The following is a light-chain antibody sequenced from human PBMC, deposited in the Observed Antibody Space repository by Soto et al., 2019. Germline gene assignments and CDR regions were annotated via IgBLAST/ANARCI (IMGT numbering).Light chain of an antibody. CDR2: DVT. CDR1: TSDVGAYNT. J-gene: IGLJ2*01. V-gene: IGLV2-11*01. CDR3: CSFAGSYSV. Sequence: QSALAQPRSVFGSPGQSVTISCTATTSDVGAYNTVSWYQHHPGKAPKLMISDVTSRPSGVPDRFSGSKSGITAFLTISGLQAEDEADYYCCSFAGSYSVFGGGTKVTVL.